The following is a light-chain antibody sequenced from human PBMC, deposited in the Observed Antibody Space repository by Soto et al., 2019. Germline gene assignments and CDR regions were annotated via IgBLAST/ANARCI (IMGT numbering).Light chain of an antibody. CDR3: QQYGSSPPYT. CDR1: QSVSSSY. J-gene: IGKJ2*01. V-gene: IGKV3-20*01. Sequence: EIVLTQSPGTLSLSPGERATLSCRASQSVSSSYLAWYQKKPGQAPRLLIYAASSRATGIPDRFGGSGSGTYFTLTISRLEPEDFAVYYCQQYGSSPPYTFGQGTKLEIK. CDR2: AAS.